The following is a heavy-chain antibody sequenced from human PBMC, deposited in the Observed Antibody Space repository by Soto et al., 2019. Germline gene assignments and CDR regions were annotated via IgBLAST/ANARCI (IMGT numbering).Heavy chain of an antibody. Sequence: PSETLSLTCTVSGGSISSYYWSWIRQPPGKGLEWIGYIYYSGSTNYNPSLKSRVTISVDTSKNQFSLKLSSVTAADTAVYYCASGRNYYGSGSYYPHFDYWGQGTLFTVSS. CDR1: GGSISSYY. CDR2: IYYSGST. V-gene: IGHV4-59*01. D-gene: IGHD3-10*01. CDR3: ASGRNYYGSGSYYPHFDY. J-gene: IGHJ4*02.